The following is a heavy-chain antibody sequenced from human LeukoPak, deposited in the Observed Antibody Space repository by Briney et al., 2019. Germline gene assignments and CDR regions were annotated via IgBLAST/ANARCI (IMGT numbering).Heavy chain of an antibody. CDR2: INPNSGAT. Sequence: GASVKVSCKASGYTFTGYYLHWVRQAPGQGLEWMGWINPNSGATNYAQKFQGRVTMTRDTSISTAYMELSRLRSDDTAVYYCAREYDLHRNWFDPWGQGTLVTVSS. CDR3: AREYDLHRNWFDP. D-gene: IGHD3-16*01. CDR1: GYTFTGYY. V-gene: IGHV1-2*02. J-gene: IGHJ5*02.